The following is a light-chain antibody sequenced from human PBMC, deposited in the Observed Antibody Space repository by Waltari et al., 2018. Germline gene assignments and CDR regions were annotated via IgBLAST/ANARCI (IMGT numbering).Light chain of an antibody. J-gene: IGKJ4*01. CDR3: QQYYSTPELT. CDR1: QGISNS. CDR2: AAS. Sequence: DIQMTQSPSSLSASVGDRVTITCRASQGISNSLAWYQQKPGKAPKLLLYAASRLESGVPSRFRGGGSGTDYTLAISSLQPEDFATYYCQQYYSTPELTFGGGTKVEIK. V-gene: IGKV1-NL1*01.